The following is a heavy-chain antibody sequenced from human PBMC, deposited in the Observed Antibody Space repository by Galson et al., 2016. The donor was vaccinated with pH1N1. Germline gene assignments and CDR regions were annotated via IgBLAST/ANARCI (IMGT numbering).Heavy chain of an antibody. CDR3: ARQYDFGDYRGDAFDI. V-gene: IGHV5-51*03. J-gene: IGHJ3*02. CDR2: ANPGGSTI. Sequence: QSGAEVTKPGESLKISCKASGYIFTSQWIAWVRQVPGKGLEWVGVANPGGSTIRYSPSFQGQYPIPSDTSISTAYLQWISLRASDTAMYYCARQYDFGDYRGDAFDIWGQGTVVIVSS. D-gene: IGHD4-17*01. CDR1: GYIFTSQW.